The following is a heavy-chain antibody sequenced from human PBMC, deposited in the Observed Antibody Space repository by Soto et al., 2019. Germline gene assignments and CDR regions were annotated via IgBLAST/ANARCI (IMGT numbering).Heavy chain of an antibody. Sequence: QVQLVQSGAEGKKPGASVKVSCETSGYTFANYPMHWVRQAPGQTLEWMGWINAGNGYTKYSQKFQGRVTITRDTSASIAYMEPSSLRSEDTAVYYCARAKIITTLDYWGQGTLVTVSS. CDR2: INAGNGYT. V-gene: IGHV1-3*01. D-gene: IGHD3-10*01. CDR3: ARAKIITTLDY. CDR1: GYTFANYP. J-gene: IGHJ4*02.